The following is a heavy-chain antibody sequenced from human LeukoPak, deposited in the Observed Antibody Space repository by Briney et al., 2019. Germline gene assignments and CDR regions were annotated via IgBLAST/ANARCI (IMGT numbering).Heavy chain of an antibody. V-gene: IGHV4-59*12. D-gene: IGHD6-13*01. CDR1: GASISSSY. CDR3: ARGDGYSSSWYYFDY. CDR2: IYYNGIT. Sequence: SETLSLTCTVSGASISSSYWSWIRQPPGKGLEWIGYIYYNGITNYNPSLKSRVTISVDTSKNQFSLKLSSVTAADTAVYYCARGDGYSSSWYYFDYWGQGTLVTVSS. J-gene: IGHJ4*02.